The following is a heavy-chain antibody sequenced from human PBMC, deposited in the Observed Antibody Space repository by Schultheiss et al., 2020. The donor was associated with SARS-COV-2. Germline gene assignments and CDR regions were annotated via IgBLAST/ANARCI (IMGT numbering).Heavy chain of an antibody. V-gene: IGHV4-34*01. CDR3: ARGRKKLVGYYYYGMDV. CDR1: GGSFSGYY. Sequence: SQTLSLTCAVYGGSFSGYYWSWIRQPPGKGLEWIGEINHSGSTNYHPSLKSQVTISVDTSKNQFSLKLSAVTAADTAVYYCARGRKKLVGYYYYGMDVWGQGTTVTVAS. D-gene: IGHD6-13*01. J-gene: IGHJ6*02. CDR2: INHSGST.